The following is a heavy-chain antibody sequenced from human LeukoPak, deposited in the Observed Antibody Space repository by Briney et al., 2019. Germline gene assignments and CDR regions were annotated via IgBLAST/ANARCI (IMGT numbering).Heavy chain of an antibody. J-gene: IGHJ4*02. Sequence: PSQTLSLTCAVYGGSVCGYYWSWIRQPPGQGLEWNWEINHCGRTKYNPSLKSRVTISVETTQNQFSLKLSSVPAADTAVYCCARGCSSTSCYYYWGQGTLVTVSS. V-gene: IGHV4-34*01. D-gene: IGHD2-2*01. CDR1: GGSVCGYY. CDR3: ARGCSSTSCYYY. CDR2: INHCGRT.